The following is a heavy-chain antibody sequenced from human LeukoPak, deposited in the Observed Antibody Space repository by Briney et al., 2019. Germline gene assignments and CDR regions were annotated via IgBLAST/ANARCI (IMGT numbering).Heavy chain of an antibody. J-gene: IGHJ4*02. V-gene: IGHV4-59*08. D-gene: IGHD3-10*01. Sequence: SETLSLTCSVSGGSISSYYWSWIRQPPGKQLEWIGYIYYSGSTNYNPSLKSRVTISIDTSKNQFSLKLSSVTAADTAVYYCARHPNYYGSGSYSDYWGQGTLVTVSS. CDR3: ARHPNYYGSGSYSDY. CDR2: IYYSGST. CDR1: GGSISSYY.